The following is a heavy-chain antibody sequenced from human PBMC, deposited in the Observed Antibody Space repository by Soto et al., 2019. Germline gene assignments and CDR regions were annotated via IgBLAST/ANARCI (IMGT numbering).Heavy chain of an antibody. CDR1: GDSVSSNSAA. J-gene: IGHJ4*02. V-gene: IGHV6-1*01. CDR2: TYYRSKWYN. CDR3: ASARGCGGDCYHPYSFDY. Sequence: SQTLSLTCAISGDSVSSNSAAWNWLRQSPSRGLEWLGRTYYRSKWYNDYAVSVKSRITTNPDTSRNQFSLQLNSVTPDETAVYYCASARGCGGDCYHPYSFDYWGQGTLVTVSS. D-gene: IGHD2-21*02.